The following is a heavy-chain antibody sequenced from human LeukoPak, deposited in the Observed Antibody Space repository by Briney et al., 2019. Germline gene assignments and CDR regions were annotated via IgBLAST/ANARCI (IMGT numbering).Heavy chain of an antibody. J-gene: IGHJ4*02. CDR2: VHRDGIT. D-gene: IGHD5-18*01. CDR1: GASITYF. CDR3: ARLGYSYAFDY. V-gene: IGHV4-4*02. Sequence: SGTLSLTCAVSGASITYFWSWVRQPPGKGLEWIGEVHRDGITNYNPSLKSRVTMSVDKSKNQFSLKLSSVTAADTAVYYCARLGYSYAFDYWGQGTLVTVSS.